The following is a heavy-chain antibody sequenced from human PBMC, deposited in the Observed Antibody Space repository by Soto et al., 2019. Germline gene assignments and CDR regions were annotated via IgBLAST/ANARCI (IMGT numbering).Heavy chain of an antibody. V-gene: IGHV1-2*02. CDR1: GYTFTGHY. D-gene: IGHD1-26*01. Sequence: VNVSCKASGYTFTGHYIHWVRQAPEQGPEWMGEIGPESGATRYAQRFQGRVTMTRDMSITTVYMELNNLSPDDTAVYYCGRGRSGQIVVFYWGQGTPVTVSS. CDR3: GRGRSGQIVVFY. J-gene: IGHJ4*02. CDR2: IGPESGAT.